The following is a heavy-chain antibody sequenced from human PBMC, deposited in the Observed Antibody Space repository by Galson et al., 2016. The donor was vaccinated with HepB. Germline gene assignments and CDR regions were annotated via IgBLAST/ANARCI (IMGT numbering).Heavy chain of an antibody. J-gene: IGHJ4*01. CDR1: GFIFSHFG. Sequence: SLRLSCAASGFIFSHFGMHWVRQAPGQGLEWVALIWFDGTTEYYADSVKGRFTVSRDNSKNTLYLQMNRLRVDDTAVYYCARDKGGGGYNPQHWGLGTLVTVSS. D-gene: IGHD1-1*01. V-gene: IGHV3-33*01. CDR2: IWFDGTTE. CDR3: ARDKGGGGYNPQH.